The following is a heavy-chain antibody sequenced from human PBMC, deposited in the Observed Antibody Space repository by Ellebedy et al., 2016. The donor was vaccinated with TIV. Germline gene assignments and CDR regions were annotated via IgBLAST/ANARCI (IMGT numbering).Heavy chain of an antibody. CDR1: GFTFSLYE. D-gene: IGHD6-13*01. J-gene: IGHJ4*02. CDR2: ISSGGTTE. CDR3: ARGAMAAAGDDY. V-gene: IGHV3-48*03. Sequence: GESLKISCVASGFTFSLYEMNWVRQAPGKGLEWLSYISSGGTTEKYADSVRGRFTISRDNAKKSLYLQMNSLRAEDTAVYYCARGAMAAAGDDYWGQGTLVTVSS.